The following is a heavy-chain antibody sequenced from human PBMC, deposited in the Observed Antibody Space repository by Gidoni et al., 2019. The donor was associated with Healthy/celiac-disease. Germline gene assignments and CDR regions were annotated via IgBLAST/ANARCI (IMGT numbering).Heavy chain of an antibody. CDR1: GGSFSGYY. CDR2: INHSGST. Sequence: QVQLQQWGAGLLKPSETLSLTCAVYGGSFSGYYWSWIRQPPGKGLEWIGEINHSGSTNYNPSLKSRVTISVDTSKNQFSLKLSSVTAADTAVYYCARGGIAAAGHKRRNWFDPWGQGTLVTVSS. D-gene: IGHD6-13*01. J-gene: IGHJ5*02. CDR3: ARGGIAAAGHKRRNWFDP. V-gene: IGHV4-34*01.